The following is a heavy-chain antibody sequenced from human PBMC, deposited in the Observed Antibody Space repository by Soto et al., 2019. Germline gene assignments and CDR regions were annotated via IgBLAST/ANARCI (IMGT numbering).Heavy chain of an antibody. D-gene: IGHD2-8*01. CDR2: INPDASDA. CDR3: AKPKTMVYSAFDT. CDR1: GFTFSSHW. J-gene: IGHJ3*02. Sequence: EVQLVESGGGLVQPGGSLRLSCAASGFTFSSHWLHWVRQTPGEGLVSVSRINPDASDADYADSVKGRFTISSDNAKSTLYLDMNSLRAEDTGVYYCAKPKTMVYSAFDTWGQGTMVTVSS. V-gene: IGHV3-74*01.